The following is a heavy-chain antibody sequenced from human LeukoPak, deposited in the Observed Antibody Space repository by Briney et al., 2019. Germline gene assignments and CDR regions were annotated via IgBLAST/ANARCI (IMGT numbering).Heavy chain of an antibody. V-gene: IGHV3-21*01. D-gene: IGHD2-2*01. CDR1: GFTFSSYS. J-gene: IGHJ4*02. CDR2: ISSSSSYI. Sequence: GGSLRLSCAASGFTFSSYSMNWVRQASGKGLEWVSSISSSSSYIYYADSVKGRFTISRDNAKNSLYLQMNSLRAEDTAVYYCARDATYCSSTSCYGQNFDYWGQGTLVTVSS. CDR3: ARDATYCSSTSCYGQNFDY.